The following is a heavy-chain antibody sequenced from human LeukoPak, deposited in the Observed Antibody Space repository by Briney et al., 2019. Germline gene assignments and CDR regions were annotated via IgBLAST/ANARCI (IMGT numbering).Heavy chain of an antibody. CDR3: ARDLLFGELLYYFDY. J-gene: IGHJ4*02. Sequence: GASVKVSCKASGYTFTGYYMHWVRQAPGQGLEWMGWINPNSGGTNYAQKFQGRVTMTRDTSISTAYMELSRLRSDDTAVYYCARDLLFGELLYYFDYWGQGTLVTVSS. V-gene: IGHV1-2*02. D-gene: IGHD3-10*02. CDR2: INPNSGGT. CDR1: GYTFTGYY.